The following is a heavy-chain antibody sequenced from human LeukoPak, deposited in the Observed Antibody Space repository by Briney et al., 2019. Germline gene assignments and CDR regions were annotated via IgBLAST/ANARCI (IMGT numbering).Heavy chain of an antibody. D-gene: IGHD3-22*01. CDR2: IYPGDSDT. CDR3: TRQGVYYSDSSAYYH. Sequence: GESLKISCKGSGYRFTNYWIAWVRQIPGKGLELMGSIYPGDSDTRYSPSFQGQVTISADKSITTAYLQWNSLKASDTAKYYCTRQGVYYSDSSAYYHWGQGTLVTVSS. CDR1: GYRFTNYW. J-gene: IGHJ5*02. V-gene: IGHV5-51*01.